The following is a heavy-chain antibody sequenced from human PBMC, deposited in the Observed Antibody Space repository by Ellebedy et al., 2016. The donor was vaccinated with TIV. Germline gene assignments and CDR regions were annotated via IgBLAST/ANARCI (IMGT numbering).Heavy chain of an antibody. CDR3: ARADRYGDPYIDY. J-gene: IGHJ4*02. CDR2: ISSGSSYI. CDR1: GFTFSRYT. V-gene: IGHV3-21*06. Sequence: GESLKISCAASGFTFSRYTMTWVRQAPGKGLEWVSSISSGSSYIYYSNSVKGRFSISRDNAENSLYLQMNSRRAEDTAVYYCARADRYGDPYIDYWGQGTLVTVSS. D-gene: IGHD4-17*01.